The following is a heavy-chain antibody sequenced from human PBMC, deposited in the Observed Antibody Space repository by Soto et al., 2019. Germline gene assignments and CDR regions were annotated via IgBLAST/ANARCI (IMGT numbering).Heavy chain of an antibody. CDR3: ARGNSSGYYYMDH. D-gene: IGHD3-22*01. Sequence: QVQLVQSGAEVKKPGSSVKVSCKASGGTFSSYAISWVRQAPGQRLEWMGGIIPIFDTANYAQKFQGRVTITADESTITVYRELSSLRSEDTAMYYCARGNSSGYYYMDHWGQGTLVTVSS. CDR1: GGTFSSYA. J-gene: IGHJ4*02. CDR2: IIPIFDTA. V-gene: IGHV1-69*12.